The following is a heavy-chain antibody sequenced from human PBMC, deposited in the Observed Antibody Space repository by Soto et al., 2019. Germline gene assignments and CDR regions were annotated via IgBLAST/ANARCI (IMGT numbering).Heavy chain of an antibody. D-gene: IGHD3-3*02. CDR3: ARGGATIFGVIDS. CDR2: FLASGGNT. J-gene: IGHJ4*02. V-gene: IGHV1-46*01. Sequence: GASVKVSCKASGYSFFSYYIHWVRQAPGQGLEWMGRFLASGGNTFYAQRFRGRVSMTRDTSSTNTVSLELTSLTSDDTAVYYCARGGATIFGVIDSSGQGTRVTVSS. CDR1: GYSFFSYY.